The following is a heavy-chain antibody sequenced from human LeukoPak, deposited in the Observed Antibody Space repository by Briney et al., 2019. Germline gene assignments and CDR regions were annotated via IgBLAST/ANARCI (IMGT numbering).Heavy chain of an antibody. Sequence: GGSLRLSCAASGFTFSSYAMHWVRQAPGKGPEWVAVISYDGSNKYYADSVKGRFTISRDNSKNTLYLQMNSLRAEDTAVYYCAREPLDRYCSSTSCYVDYWGQGTLVTVSS. J-gene: IGHJ4*02. D-gene: IGHD2-2*01. CDR2: ISYDGSNK. V-gene: IGHV3-30*04. CDR3: AREPLDRYCSSTSCYVDY. CDR1: GFTFSSYA.